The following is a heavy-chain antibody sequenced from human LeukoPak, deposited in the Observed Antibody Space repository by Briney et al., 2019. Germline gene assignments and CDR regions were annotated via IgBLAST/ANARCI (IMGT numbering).Heavy chain of an antibody. CDR3: ARDNYDFWSGYPKFYYYYYMDV. CDR2: IKQDGSEK. D-gene: IGHD3-3*01. Sequence: SGGSLRLSCAASGFTFRRYWMSWVRQALGKGLEWVPNIKQDGSEKYYVDSVKGRFTISRDNAKNSLYLQMNSLRAEVTAVYYCARDNYDFWSGYPKFYYYYYMDVWGKGTTVTVSS. J-gene: IGHJ6*03. V-gene: IGHV3-7*01. CDR1: GFTFRRYW.